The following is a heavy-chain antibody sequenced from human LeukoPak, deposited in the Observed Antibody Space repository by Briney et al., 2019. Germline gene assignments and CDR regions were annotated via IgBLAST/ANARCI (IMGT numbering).Heavy chain of an antibody. Sequence: GMSLRLSCAASGFTFSSYGMHWVRQAPGKGLEWGGVIWYDGSNKYYAESVKGRLTIHRDNFKNTLYLQMNSLRAEDTGVYYCAKDRGGWLRLTYYFDYWGQGTLVTVSS. D-gene: IGHD5-12*01. CDR2: IWYDGSNK. J-gene: IGHJ4*02. CDR3: AKDRGGWLRLTYYFDY. CDR1: GFTFSSYG. V-gene: IGHV3-33*06.